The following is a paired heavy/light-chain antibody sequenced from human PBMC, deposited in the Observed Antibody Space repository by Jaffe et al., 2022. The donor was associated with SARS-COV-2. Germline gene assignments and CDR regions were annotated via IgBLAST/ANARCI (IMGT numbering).Light chain of an antibody. V-gene: IGKV3-11*01. J-gene: IGKJ4*01. CDR1: QSVSRY. Sequence: EIVLTQSPATLSLSPGERAALSCRASQSVSRYLAWYQQKPGQAPRLLIYDASNRATGIPARFGGSGSGTDFTLTISSLEPEDFAVYFCQQRSNWPLTFGGGTKVQIK. CDR2: DAS. CDR3: QQRSNWPLT.
Heavy chain of an antibody. CDR1: GGSISDYY. D-gene: IGHD1-20*01. CDR3: ARQLAYKNWFDP. J-gene: IGHJ5*02. V-gene: IGHV4-59*01. CDR2: IYVSGST. Sequence: QVQLQESGPGLVKPSETLSLTCTISGGSISDYYWNWIRQPPGKGLEWIGYIYVSGSTDYNPSLKSRVTITVDTSKNQFSLKLKSVTAADTAMYYCARQLAYKNWFDPWGQGTLVTVSS.